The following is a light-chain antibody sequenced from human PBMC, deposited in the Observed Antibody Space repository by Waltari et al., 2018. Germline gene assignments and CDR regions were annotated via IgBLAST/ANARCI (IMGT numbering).Light chain of an antibody. CDR2: DVN. CDR3: SAFAGSNNFGV. CDR1: SRHIGGSNF. V-gene: IGLV2-8*01. J-gene: IGLJ3*02. Sequence: QSALTPPPSASGSPGQSVTIPCTGTSRHIGGSNFVSWDQPRPGKAPRSLIYDVNTRPSGVSDLFSGSKSGNTASLTVSGLQPDDEATYYCSAFAGSNNFGVFGGGTKLTVL.